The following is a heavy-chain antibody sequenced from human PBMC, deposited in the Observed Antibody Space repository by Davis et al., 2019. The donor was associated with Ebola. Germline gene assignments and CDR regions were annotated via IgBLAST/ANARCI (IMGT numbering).Heavy chain of an antibody. V-gene: IGHV4-59*08. Sequence: SETLSLSCTVSGGSISSYYWNWIRQPPGKGLEWIGYIHYSGSTNHNPSLKSRITISVDTSKNQFSLKLSSVTAADTAVYYCARSDYDFWNGPTLHYFDYWGQGTLVTVSS. CDR2: IHYSGST. CDR1: GGSISSYY. J-gene: IGHJ4*02. CDR3: ARSDYDFWNGPTLHYFDY. D-gene: IGHD3-3*01.